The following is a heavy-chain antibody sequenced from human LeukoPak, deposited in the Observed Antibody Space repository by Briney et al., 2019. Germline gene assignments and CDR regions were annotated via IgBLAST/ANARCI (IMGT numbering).Heavy chain of an antibody. V-gene: IGHV4-61*01. Sequence: SETLSLTCTVSGGSVSSGSYYWSWIRQPTGKGLEWIGYIYYSGSTNYNPSLKSRVTISVDTSKNQFSLKLSSVTAADTAVYYCARGVSWFGVFVYWGQGTLVTVSS. J-gene: IGHJ4*02. D-gene: IGHD3-10*01. CDR3: ARGVSWFGVFVY. CDR2: IYYSGST. CDR1: GGSVSSGSYY.